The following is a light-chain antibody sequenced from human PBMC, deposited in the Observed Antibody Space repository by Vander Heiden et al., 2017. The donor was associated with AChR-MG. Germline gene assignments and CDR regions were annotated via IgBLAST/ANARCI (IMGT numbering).Light chain of an antibody. CDR3: QQYNNWPQT. J-gene: IGKJ1*01. CDR1: QSVSSN. Sequence: EIVMTQSPATLSVSPGERATLSSRASQSVSSNLAWYQQKPGQAPRLLIYGASTSATGIPARFSGSGSGTEFTLTISSLQSEDFAVYYCQQYNNWPQTFGQGTKVEIK. CDR2: GAS. V-gene: IGKV3-15*01.